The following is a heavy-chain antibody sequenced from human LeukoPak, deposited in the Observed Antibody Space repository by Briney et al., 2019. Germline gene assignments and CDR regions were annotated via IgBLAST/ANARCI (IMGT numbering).Heavy chain of an antibody. V-gene: IGHV1-69*13. CDR3: ARGHYDSSGYSNSLGAFDI. CDR1: GGTFSSYA. J-gene: IGHJ3*02. CDR2: IIPIFGTA. D-gene: IGHD3-22*01. Sequence: GASVKVSCKASGGTFSSYAISWVRQAPGQGLEWMGGIIPIFGTANYAQKFQGRVTITADESTSTAYMELSSLRSEDTAVYYCARGHYDSSGYSNSLGAFDIWGQGTTVTVSS.